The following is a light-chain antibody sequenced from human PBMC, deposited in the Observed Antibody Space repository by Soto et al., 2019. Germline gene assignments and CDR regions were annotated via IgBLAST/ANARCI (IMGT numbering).Light chain of an antibody. CDR1: SSDVGGYNY. CDR2: EVS. J-gene: IGLJ1*01. Sequence: QSALTQPASVSGSPGQSITISCTGTSSDVGGYNYVSWYQQHPGKAPKLMIYEVSNRPSGVSNRFSGSKSGNTASLTISGLQAEXXXXYYCSSYTSSSTLGVFGTGTKLTVL. V-gene: IGLV2-14*01. CDR3: SSYTSSSTLGV.